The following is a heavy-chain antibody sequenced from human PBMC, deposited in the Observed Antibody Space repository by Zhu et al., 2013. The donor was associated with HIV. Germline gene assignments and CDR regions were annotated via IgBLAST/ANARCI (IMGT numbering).Heavy chain of an antibody. CDR3: ARGGGHVVVAVGTFDV. Sequence: QVQLVQSGGEIKNPGSSVRVSCQASGVKVKYHAISWIRQAPGQGLEWLGSILPALASTKYGRSLQGRVSFTADTSQNTVYMELTNLKPDDTAVFYCARGGGHVVVAVGTFDVWGQGTSVTVSP. J-gene: IGHJ3*01. D-gene: IGHD2-15*01. CDR1: GVKVKYHA. V-gene: IGHV1-69*04. CDR2: ILPALAST.